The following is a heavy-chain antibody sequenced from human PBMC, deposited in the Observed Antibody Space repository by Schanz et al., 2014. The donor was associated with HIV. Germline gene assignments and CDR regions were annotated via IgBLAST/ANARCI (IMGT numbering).Heavy chain of an antibody. D-gene: IGHD4-17*01. J-gene: IGHJ4*02. V-gene: IGHV3-21*04. Sequence: EVQLVESGGGLVKPGGSLSLSCAASGFTFSTYSMNWVRQAPGKGLEWVSTIGGTNTHYAESVEGRFTVSRDNSKDTLFLQMNSLRVDDTAVYYCARDSDYGGISQVDYWGQGTLVTVSS. CDR1: GFTFSTYS. CDR3: ARDSDYGGISQVDY. CDR2: IGGTNT.